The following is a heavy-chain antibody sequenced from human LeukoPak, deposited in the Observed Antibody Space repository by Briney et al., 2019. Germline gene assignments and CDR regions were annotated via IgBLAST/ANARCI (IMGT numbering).Heavy chain of an antibody. J-gene: IGHJ4*02. CDR2: VNHSGST. V-gene: IGHV4-34*01. D-gene: IGHD6-13*01. CDR1: GGSFSGYY. CDR3: ARLGIAAAVPQNIDY. Sequence: SETLSLTCAVYGGSFSGYYWSWIRQPPGKGLEWIGEVNHSGSTNYNPSLKSRVTISVDTSKNQFSLKLSSVTAADTAVYYCARLGIAAAVPQNIDYWGQGTLVTVSS.